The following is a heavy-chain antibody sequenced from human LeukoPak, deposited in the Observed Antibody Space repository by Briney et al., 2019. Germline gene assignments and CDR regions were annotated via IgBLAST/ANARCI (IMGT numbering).Heavy chain of an antibody. CDR2: IYYSGST. CDR3: ARHRSSYYYGSGSYYNMVSYYYGMDV. D-gene: IGHD3-10*01. CDR1: GGSISSYY. V-gene: IGHV4-59*08. J-gene: IGHJ6*02. Sequence: SSETLSFTCTVSGGSISSYYWSWIRQPPGKGLEWIGYIYYSGSTNYNPSLKSRVTISVDTSKNQFSLKLSSVTAADTAVYYCARHRSSYYYGSGSYYNMVSYYYGMDVWGQGTTVTVPS.